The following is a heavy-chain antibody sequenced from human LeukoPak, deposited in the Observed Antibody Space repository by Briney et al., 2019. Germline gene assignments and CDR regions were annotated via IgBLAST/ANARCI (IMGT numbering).Heavy chain of an antibody. J-gene: IGHJ4*02. CDR1: GGSISSYY. CDR3: ARFAGHYDILTGYYTPYYFDY. V-gene: IGHV4-59*01. Sequence: SETLSLTCTVSGGSISSYYWSWIRQPPGKGLEWIGYIYYSGSTNYNPSLKSRVTISVDTSKNQLSLKLNSVTAADTAVYYCARFAGHYDILTGYYTPYYFDYWGQGTLVTVSS. D-gene: IGHD3-9*01. CDR2: IYYSGST.